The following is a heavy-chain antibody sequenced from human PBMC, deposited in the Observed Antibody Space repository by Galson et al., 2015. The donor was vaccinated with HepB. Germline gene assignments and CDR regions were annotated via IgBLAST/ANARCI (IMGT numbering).Heavy chain of an antibody. CDR2: ISSSSSYI. Sequence: SLRLSCAASGFTFSSYSMNWVRQAPGKGLEWVSSISSSSSYIYYADSVKGRFTISRDNAKNSLYLQMNSLRAEDTAVYYCASSRPYYYGSGSYASDYWGQGTLVTVSS. V-gene: IGHV3-21*01. CDR1: GFTFSSYS. CDR3: ASSRPYYYGSGSYASDY. D-gene: IGHD3-10*01. J-gene: IGHJ4*02.